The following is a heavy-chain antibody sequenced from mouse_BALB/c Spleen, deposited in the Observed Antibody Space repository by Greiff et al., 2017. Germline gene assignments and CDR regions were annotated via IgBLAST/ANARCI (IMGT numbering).Heavy chain of an antibody. V-gene: IGHV5-12-1*01. Sequence: EVKLQESGGGLVKPGGSLKLSCAASGFAFSSYDMSWVRQTPEKRLEWVAYISSGGGSTYYPDTVKGRFTISRDNAKNTLYLQMSSLKSEDTAMYYCARHEGYGNLYYAMDYWGQGTSVTVSS. CDR1: GFAFSSYD. J-gene: IGHJ4*01. D-gene: IGHD2-1*01. CDR2: ISSGGGST. CDR3: ARHEGYGNLYYAMDY.